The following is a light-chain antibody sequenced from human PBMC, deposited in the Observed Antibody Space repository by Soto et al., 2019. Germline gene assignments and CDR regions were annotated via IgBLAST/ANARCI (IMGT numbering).Light chain of an antibody. CDR2: ATS. CDR1: QGIAPY. Sequence: DVQMTQSPSSLSAFVGDRVTITCRASQGIAPYLAWFQQKPGKVPKLLIYATSTLQSGVPSRFGGSGSGTDFTLTINSLQPEDVGTYYWQKYNSAPLTFGGGTKVEIK. CDR3: QKYNSAPLT. J-gene: IGKJ4*01. V-gene: IGKV1-27*01.